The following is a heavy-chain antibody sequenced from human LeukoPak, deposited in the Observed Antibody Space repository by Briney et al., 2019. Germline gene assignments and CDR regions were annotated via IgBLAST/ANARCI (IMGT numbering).Heavy chain of an antibody. CDR2: IYYSGST. V-gene: IGHV4-59*01. J-gene: IGHJ5*02. CDR3: ARDQGYCSSTSCNNWFDP. D-gene: IGHD2-2*01. Sequence: PSETLSLTCTVSGGSISSYYWSWIRQPPGKGLEWIGYIYYSGSTNYNPSLKSRVTISVDTSKNQFSLKLSSVTAADTAVYYCARDQGYCSSTSCNNWFDPWSQGTLVTVSS. CDR1: GGSISSYY.